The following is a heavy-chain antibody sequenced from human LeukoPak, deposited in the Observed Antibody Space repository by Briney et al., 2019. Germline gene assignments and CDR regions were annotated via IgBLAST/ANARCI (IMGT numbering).Heavy chain of an antibody. Sequence: GGSLRLSCAASGFTVSNNYMTWVRRAPGKGLEWVSIMYSSGSTHYIDSVKGRFTISRDISKNTVYLQMNRLRAEDTAVYHCATGTDYGPDYCGQGTLVTVSS. V-gene: IGHV3-53*01. J-gene: IGHJ4*02. CDR1: GFTVSNNY. CDR3: ATGTDYGPDY. CDR2: MYSSGST. D-gene: IGHD4/OR15-4a*01.